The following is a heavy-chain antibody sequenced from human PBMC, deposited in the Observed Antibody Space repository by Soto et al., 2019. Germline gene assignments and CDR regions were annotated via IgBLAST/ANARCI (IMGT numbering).Heavy chain of an antibody. CDR2: ISGSGGST. D-gene: IGHD6-6*01. V-gene: IGHV3-23*01. J-gene: IGHJ4*02. Sequence: GGSRRLYCAASGLPSSPYTMTWVRQAPGKGLEWVSAISGSGGSTYYADSVKGRFTISRDKSKSTLFLQMNSLRAEDTAVYYCAKNWDTTFSSSSHWGQGALVTVSS. CDR1: GLPSSPYT. CDR3: AKNWDTTFSSSSH.